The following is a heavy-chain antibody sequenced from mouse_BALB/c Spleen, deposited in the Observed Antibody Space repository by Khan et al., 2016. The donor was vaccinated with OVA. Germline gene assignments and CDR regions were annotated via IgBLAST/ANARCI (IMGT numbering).Heavy chain of an antibody. CDR2: INTHSGVP. Sequence: QVQLKQSGPELKKPGETVRISCKASGYTFTTAGMQWVQKMPGKGLKWIGWINTHSGVPKYAEDFKGRFVFSLETSASTAYLQITNLKNEDTATYFCARGAAAFYRNDGGAMDSWGQGTSVTVSS. D-gene: IGHD2-14*01. CDR1: GYTFTTAG. J-gene: IGHJ4*01. CDR3: ARGAAAFYRNDGGAMDS. V-gene: IGHV9-4*02.